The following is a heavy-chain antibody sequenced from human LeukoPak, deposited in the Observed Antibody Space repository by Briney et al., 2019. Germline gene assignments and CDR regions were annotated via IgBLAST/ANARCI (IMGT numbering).Heavy chain of an antibody. CDR1: GFTFSGYD. V-gene: IGHV3-21*01. D-gene: IGHD3-3*01. CDR2: ISSSSRNI. CDR3: ARARPFGMYHLDV. Sequence: GGSLRLSCTASGFTFSGYDMSWVRQAPGKGLEWVSSISSSSRNIYYLDSVKGRFTISRDNSKKSLYLQMNSLRTEDTAVYFCARARPFGMYHLDVWGKGTTVTVSS. J-gene: IGHJ6*03.